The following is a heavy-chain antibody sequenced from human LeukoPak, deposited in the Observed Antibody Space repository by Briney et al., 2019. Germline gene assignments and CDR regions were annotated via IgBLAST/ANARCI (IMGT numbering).Heavy chain of an antibody. CDR1: GYSFTSYW. CDR3: ARQWLVPGRWFDP. J-gene: IGHJ5*02. Sequence: GESLKISCKGSGYSFTSYWIGWVRQMPGKGLEWMGIIYPGDSGTRYSPSFQGQVTISADKSISTAYLQWSSLKASDTAMYYCARQWLVPGRWFDPWGQGTLVTVSS. D-gene: IGHD6-19*01. V-gene: IGHV5-51*01. CDR2: IYPGDSGT.